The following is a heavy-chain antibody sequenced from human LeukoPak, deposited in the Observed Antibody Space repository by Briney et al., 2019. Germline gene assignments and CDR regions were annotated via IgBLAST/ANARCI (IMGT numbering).Heavy chain of an antibody. Sequence: LPGGSLRLSCAASGFTFNNYAMTWVRQAPGQGLEWVSIITGSGGNTYYADSVKGRFIISRDNSKNTLYLQMNSLRVEDTAIYYCAKDRGMQFPYYKNVCGKGTRVTVSS. CDR1: GFTFNNYA. CDR3: AKDRGMQFPYYKNV. D-gene: IGHD1-14*01. CDR2: ITGSGGNT. V-gene: IGHV3-23*01. J-gene: IGHJ6*03.